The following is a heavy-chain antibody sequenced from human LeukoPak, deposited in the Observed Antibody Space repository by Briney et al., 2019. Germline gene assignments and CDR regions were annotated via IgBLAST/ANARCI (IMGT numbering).Heavy chain of an antibody. D-gene: IGHD2-8*01. CDR2: IVVGSGNT. CDR1: GFTFTSSA. CDR3: AAVQMVYARGAWN. J-gene: IGHJ4*02. Sequence: SVKVSCKASGFTFTSSAMQWVRQARGQRLEWIGWIVVGSGNTNYAQKFQERVTITRDLSTSTAYMELSSLRSEDTAVYYCAAVQMVYARGAWNWGQGTLVTVSS. V-gene: IGHV1-58*02.